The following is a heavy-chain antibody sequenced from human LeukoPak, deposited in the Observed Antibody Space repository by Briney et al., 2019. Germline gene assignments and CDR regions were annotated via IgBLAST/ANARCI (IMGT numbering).Heavy chain of an antibody. V-gene: IGHV3-30-3*01. CDR1: GFTFSSYA. J-gene: IGHJ4*02. CDR2: ISYDGSNK. Sequence: PGRSLRLSCAASGFTFSSYAMHWVRQAPGKGLEWVAVISYDGSNKYYADSVKGRFTISRGNSKNTLYLQMNSLRAEDTAVYYCARSVVLEWLSSDYWGQGTLVTVSS. D-gene: IGHD3-3*01. CDR3: ARSVVLEWLSSDY.